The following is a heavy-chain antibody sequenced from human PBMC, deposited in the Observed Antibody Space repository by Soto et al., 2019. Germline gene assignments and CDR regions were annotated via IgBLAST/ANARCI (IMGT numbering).Heavy chain of an antibody. CDR1: GGSISSGDYK. V-gene: IGHV4-30-4*01. Sequence: QVQLQESGPGLVKPSQTLSLTYTVSGGSISSGDYKWSWIRQPPGKGLEWIGYIYYSGYTYNNPSLKSRVATSVDTSKNQFSLKLSSVTAADTAGYYCARSDDYVAFDYWGQGTLVTVSS. J-gene: IGHJ4*02. CDR2: IYYSGYT. D-gene: IGHD4-17*01. CDR3: ARSDDYVAFDY.